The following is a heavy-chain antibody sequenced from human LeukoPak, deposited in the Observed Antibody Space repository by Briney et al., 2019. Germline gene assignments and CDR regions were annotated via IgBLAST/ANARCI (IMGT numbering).Heavy chain of an antibody. V-gene: IGHV1-2*02. D-gene: IGHD3-3*01. J-gene: IGHJ6*02. CDR2: INPNSGGT. Sequence: ASVEVSCKASGYTFTGYYMHWVRQAPGQGLEWMGWINPNSGGTNYAQKFQGRVTMTRDTSISTAYMELSSLRSEDTAVYYCARGPYYTPPYYYYYYGMDVWGQGTTVTVSS. CDR3: ARGPYYTPPYYYYYYGMDV. CDR1: GYTFTGYY.